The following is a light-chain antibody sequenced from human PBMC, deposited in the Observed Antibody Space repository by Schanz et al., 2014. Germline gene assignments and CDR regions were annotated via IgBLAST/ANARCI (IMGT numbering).Light chain of an antibody. CDR2: EVS. J-gene: IGLJ3*02. CDR1: SSDVGGYNY. V-gene: IGLV2-8*01. CDR3: SSYTGSTSFWV. Sequence: QSVLTQPPSASGSPGQSVTISCTGTSSDVGGYNYVSWYQQHPGKAPKLMIYEVSKRPSGVPDRFSGSKSGNTASLTVSGLQAEDEADYYCSSYTGSTSFWVFGGGTKLTVL.